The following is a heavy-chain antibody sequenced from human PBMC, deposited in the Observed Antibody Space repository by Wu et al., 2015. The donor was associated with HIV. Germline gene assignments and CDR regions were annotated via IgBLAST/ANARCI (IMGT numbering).Heavy chain of an antibody. Sequence: HVQLVQSGTEVKKPGSSVKASCKAYGGNSGGTFSSHPISWVRQAPGQGLEWMGGIIPILRTANYAQNFQGRVTITADEFTTTAYMELTSLRSDDTAVYYCARDLTYYYDNSGYYRLDYWGQGTLVTVSS. CDR3: ARDLTYYYDNSGYYRLDY. J-gene: IGHJ4*02. V-gene: IGHV1-69*12. CDR2: IIPILRTA. CDR1: GGTFSSHP. D-gene: IGHD3-22*01.